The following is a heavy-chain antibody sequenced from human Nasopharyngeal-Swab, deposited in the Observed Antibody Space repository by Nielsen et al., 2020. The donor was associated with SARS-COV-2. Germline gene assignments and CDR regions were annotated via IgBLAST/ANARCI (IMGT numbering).Heavy chain of an antibody. CDR1: GFTFSNFA. V-gene: IGHV3-23*01. Sequence: GGSLRLSCAASGFTFSNFAMSWVRQAPGKGLEWVSVISGGSDSTYYTDSVRGRFTISRDNSKNTQNLQMNNLRAEDTAIYYFAKARDSGDDSEEYYHYYGMDVWGQGAPVTVSS. CDR2: ISGGSDST. D-gene: IGHD5-12*01. CDR3: AKARDSGDDSEEYYHYYGMDV. J-gene: IGHJ6*02.